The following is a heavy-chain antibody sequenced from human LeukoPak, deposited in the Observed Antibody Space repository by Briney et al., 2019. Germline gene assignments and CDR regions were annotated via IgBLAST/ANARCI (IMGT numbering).Heavy chain of an antibody. CDR3: ARVGYCSSTSCYTPSNWFDP. V-gene: IGHV4-39*07. J-gene: IGHJ5*02. D-gene: IGHD2-2*02. Sequence: SETLSLTCTVSGGSISSSSYYWGWIRQPPGKGLEWIGSIYYSGSTYYNPSLKSRVTISVDTSKNQFSLKLSSVTAADTAVYYCARVGYCSSTSCYTPSNWFDPWGQGTLVTVSS. CDR2: IYYSGST. CDR1: GGSISSSSYY.